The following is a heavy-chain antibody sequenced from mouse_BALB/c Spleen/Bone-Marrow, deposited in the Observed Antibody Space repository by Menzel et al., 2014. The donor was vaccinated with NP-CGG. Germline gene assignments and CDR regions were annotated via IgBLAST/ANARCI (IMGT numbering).Heavy chain of an antibody. CDR1: GDSIISGY. D-gene: IGHD3-3*01. CDR2: ISYSGST. J-gene: IGHJ2*01. Sequence: EVKLVESGPSLVKPSQTLSPPCSVTGDSIISGYWNWIRKFPGNKLEYMGYISYSGSTYYDPSLKSRISITRDTSKNXCYLQLNSVTTEDTATFYCARGGGTGFDYWGQGTTLTVSS. V-gene: IGHV3-8*02. CDR3: ARGGGTGFDY.